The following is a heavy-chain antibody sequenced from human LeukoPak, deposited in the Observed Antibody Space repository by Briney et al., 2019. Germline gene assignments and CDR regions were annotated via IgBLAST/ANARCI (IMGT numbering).Heavy chain of an antibody. CDR1: GFTFSGYA. Sequence: PGGSLRLSCAASGFTFSGYAMSWVRQAPGKGLEWVSAITGSGSNTYSADSVKGRFTISRDNSKSTLYLQMNSLRGEDTAVYYCSKGGMATMYNWFDPWGQGTLVTVSS. CDR2: ITGSGSNT. V-gene: IGHV3-23*01. J-gene: IGHJ5*02. D-gene: IGHD5-24*01. CDR3: SKGGMATMYNWFDP.